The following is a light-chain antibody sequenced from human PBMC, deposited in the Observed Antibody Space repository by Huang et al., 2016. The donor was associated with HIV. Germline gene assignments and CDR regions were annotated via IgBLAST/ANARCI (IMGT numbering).Light chain of an antibody. CDR1: QGISTY. V-gene: IGKV1-33*01. CDR3: QQYHNFPLT. J-gene: IGKJ3*01. Sequence: DIQMTQSPSSLSASVGDRVTITCQASQGISTYLNWYQQQPWKAPKLLIYDASNLETGVPARFTGSGSGTDFNFTISSLQPEDIATYYCQQYHNFPLTFGPGTKVDTK. CDR2: DAS.